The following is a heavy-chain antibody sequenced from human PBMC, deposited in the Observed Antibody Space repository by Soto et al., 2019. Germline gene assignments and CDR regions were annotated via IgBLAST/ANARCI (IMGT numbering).Heavy chain of an antibody. CDR3: ARDVEYSSSSADY. CDR1: GGTFSSYA. CDR2: LIPIFGTA. D-gene: IGHD6-6*01. V-gene: IGHV1-69*01. J-gene: IGHJ4*02. Sequence: QVQLVQSGAELKKPGSSVKVSCKASGGTFSSYAISWVRQAPGQGLEWMGGLIPIFGTANYAEKFQGRVTITADDSTSTAYMELSSLRSEDTAVYYGARDVEYSSSSADYWGQGTLVTFSS.